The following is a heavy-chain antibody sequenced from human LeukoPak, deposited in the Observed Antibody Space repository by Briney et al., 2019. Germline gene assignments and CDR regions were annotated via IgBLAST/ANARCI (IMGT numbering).Heavy chain of an antibody. Sequence: SETLSLTCTVSGGSISSHYWSWFRQPPGKGLEWIGYIYYSGGTNYNPPLKSRVTISVDTSKNQFSLRLSSVTAADTAVYYCARGGVYNYGRIDSWGQGTLVTVSS. CDR3: ARGGVYNYGRIDS. D-gene: IGHD5-18*01. J-gene: IGHJ4*02. V-gene: IGHV4-59*11. CDR2: IYYSGGT. CDR1: GGSISSHY.